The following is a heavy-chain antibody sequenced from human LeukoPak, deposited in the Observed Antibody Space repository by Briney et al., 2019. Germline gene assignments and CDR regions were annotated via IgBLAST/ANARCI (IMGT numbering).Heavy chain of an antibody. J-gene: IGHJ6*02. CDR2: ISSSSSYI. Sequence: PGGSLRLSCAASGFTFSSYSMNWVRQAPGKGLEWVSSISSSSSYIYYADSVKGRFTISRDNSKNTLYLQMNSLRAEDTAVYYCAGGPDRWLVLDYYYGMDVWGQGTTVTVSS. CDR3: AGGPDRWLVLDYYYGMDV. D-gene: IGHD6-19*01. V-gene: IGHV3-21*01. CDR1: GFTFSSYS.